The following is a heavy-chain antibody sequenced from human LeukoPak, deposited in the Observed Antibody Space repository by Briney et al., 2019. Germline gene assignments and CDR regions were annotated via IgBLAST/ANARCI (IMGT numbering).Heavy chain of an antibody. CDR3: GKGDSAYGGPVTPFDF. CDR1: GFTFSSYG. V-gene: IGHV3-23*01. J-gene: IGHJ4*02. D-gene: IGHD5-12*01. Sequence: PGGSLRLSCAASGFTFSSYGMTWVRQAPGKGLEWVSVISGSGATTYYADSVQGRFTISRDNSKNTLYLQMNSLRAEDTAVYFCGKGDSAYGGPVTPFDFWGQGTLVTVSS. CDR2: ISGSGATT.